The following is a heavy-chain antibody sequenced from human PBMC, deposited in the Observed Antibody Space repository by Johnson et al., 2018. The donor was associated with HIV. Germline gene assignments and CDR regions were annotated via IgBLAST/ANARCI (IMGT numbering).Heavy chain of an antibody. CDR2: IRYDGSNK. CDR3: AKGWEGVTSGDAFDI. J-gene: IGHJ3*02. V-gene: IGHV3-30*02. D-gene: IGHD2-21*02. Sequence: VQLVESGGGVVQPGGSLRLSCAASGFTFTTYGMHWVRQAPGKGLEWVAFIRYDGSNKYYVASVKGRFTISRDNFKNTLYLQMNSLRAEDTAVYYCAKGWEGVTSGDAFDIWGQETMVTVSS. CDR1: GFTFTTYG.